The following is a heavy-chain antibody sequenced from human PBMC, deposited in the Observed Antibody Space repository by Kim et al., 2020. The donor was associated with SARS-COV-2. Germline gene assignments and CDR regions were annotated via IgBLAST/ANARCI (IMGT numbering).Heavy chain of an antibody. CDR1: GFTFSNNA. CDR2: ISGSSTDT. CDR3: AKDVLYVSGKGYFDS. V-gene: IGHV3-23*01. J-gene: IGHJ4*01. Sequence: GGSLRRSCAASGFTFSNNAMSWVRRAPGKGLEWVSVISGSSTDTKYADSVRGRFTISRDNSKNTLYLQMDSLRVEDTAVYYCAKDVLYVSGKGYFDSWG. D-gene: IGHD3-10*01.